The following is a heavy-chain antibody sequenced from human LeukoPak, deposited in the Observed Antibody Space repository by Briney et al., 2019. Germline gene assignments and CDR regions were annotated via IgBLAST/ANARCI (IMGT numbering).Heavy chain of an antibody. D-gene: IGHD4-23*01. CDR2: IKQDGSEK. J-gene: IGHJ4*02. CDR1: GFTFSSYW. V-gene: IGHV3-7*01. Sequence: GGSLRLSCAASGFTFSSYWMSWVRQAPGKGLEWVANIKQDGSEKYYVDSVKGRFTISRDNAKNLLYLQMSSLRAEDTGVYYCARRVTTVVTATSDFDYWGQGTLVTVSS. CDR3: ARRVTTVVTATSDFDY.